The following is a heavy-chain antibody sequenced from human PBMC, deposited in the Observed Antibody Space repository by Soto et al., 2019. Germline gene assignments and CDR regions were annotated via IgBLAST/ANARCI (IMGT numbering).Heavy chain of an antibody. CDR3: AKLGYCSSTSCGPLVN. J-gene: IGHJ4*02. CDR1: GFTFSSYA. V-gene: IGHV3-23*01. D-gene: IGHD2-2*01. CDR2: ISGSGGST. Sequence: SGGSLRLSCAASGFTFSSYAMSWVRQAPGKGLEWVSAISGSGGSTYYADSVKGRFTISRDNSKTTLYLQMNSLRAEDTAVYYCAKLGYCSSTSCGPLVNWGQGTLVTV.